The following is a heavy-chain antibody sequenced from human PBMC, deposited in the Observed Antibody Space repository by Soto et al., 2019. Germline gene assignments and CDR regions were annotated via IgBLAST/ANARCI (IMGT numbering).Heavy chain of an antibody. D-gene: IGHD3-16*01. CDR2: ISSGGGTT. J-gene: IGHJ2*01. V-gene: IGHV3-23*01. Sequence: EAQLLESGGSLVQPGGSLRLSCVASGFTFSSYAMSWVRQAPGKGLEWVSSISSGGGTTYYADSVKGRFTISRDNSKNTLYLQMNSLIAEDTAVYYCAKPFRHPYWYFDLWGRGTLVTVSS. CDR3: AKPFRHPYWYFDL. CDR1: GFTFSSYA.